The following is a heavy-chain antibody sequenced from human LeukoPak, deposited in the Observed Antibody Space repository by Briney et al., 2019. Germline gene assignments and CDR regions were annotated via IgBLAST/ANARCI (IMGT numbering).Heavy chain of an antibody. Sequence: SETLSLTCTVSGGSISSYYWSWVRQPPGKGLEWIGYIYYSGSTNYNPSLKSRVTISVDTSKNQFSLKLSSVTAADTAVYYCARHSMIVGNYFDYWGQGTLVTVSS. CDR1: GGSISSYY. CDR3: ARHSMIVGNYFDY. V-gene: IGHV4-59*08. D-gene: IGHD3-22*01. J-gene: IGHJ4*02. CDR2: IYYSGST.